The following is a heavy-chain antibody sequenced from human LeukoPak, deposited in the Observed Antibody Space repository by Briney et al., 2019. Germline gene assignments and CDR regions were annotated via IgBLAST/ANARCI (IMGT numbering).Heavy chain of an antibody. CDR1: GGTFSSYA. CDR3: ARSNQLLYDSWFDP. V-gene: IGHV1-69*13. Sequence: GASVKVSCKASGGTFSSYAINWVRQAPGQGLEWMGGIIPVFGTANYAQKFQGRVTTTPDESTSTAYMELSSLRSEDTAVYYCARSNQLLYDSWFDPWGQGTLVTVSS. J-gene: IGHJ5*02. CDR2: IIPVFGTA. D-gene: IGHD2-2*02.